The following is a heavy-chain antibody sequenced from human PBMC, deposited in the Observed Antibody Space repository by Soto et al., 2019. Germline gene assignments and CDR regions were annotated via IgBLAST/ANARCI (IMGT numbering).Heavy chain of an antibody. D-gene: IGHD2-15*01. V-gene: IGHV1-46*01. CDR2: INPSGDT. J-gene: IGHJ4*02. CDR1: GDTFTSYY. Sequence: QVQLVQSGAEVKKPGASVKISCKASGDTFTSYYMHWVRQAPGQGLEWMGIINPSGDTSYAQKFQGRVTMTRDTSKSTVYMELSSLRSEDTAVYYCARVYCRGGGWYGIDYWGQGTLVTVSS. CDR3: ARVYCRGGGWYGIDY.